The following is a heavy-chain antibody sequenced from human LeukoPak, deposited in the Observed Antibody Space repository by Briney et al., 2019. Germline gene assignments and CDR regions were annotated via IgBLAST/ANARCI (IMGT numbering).Heavy chain of an antibody. CDR1: GFTFSNYW. V-gene: IGHV3-7*01. Sequence: GGSLRLSCAASGFTFSNYWMTWVRQAPGKGLEWVAHISQDGSEEHYMDSAKARFTISRDDAENSLSLQMNSLRAEDTAVYYCVRDGGVSGYDLLDYWGQGTLVTVSS. CDR3: VRDGGVSGYDLLDY. D-gene: IGHD5-12*01. J-gene: IGHJ4*02. CDR2: ISQDGSEE.